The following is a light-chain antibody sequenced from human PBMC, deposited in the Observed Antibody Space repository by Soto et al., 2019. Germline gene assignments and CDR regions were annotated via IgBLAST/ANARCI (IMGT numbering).Light chain of an antibody. CDR3: QSYDSSTRV. CDR1: SGSIASNY. V-gene: IGLV6-57*04. J-gene: IGLJ2*01. CDR2: EDN. Sequence: NFMLTQPHSVSESPGKTVIISCTRSSGSIASNYVQWYQQRPGSAPTTVIYEDNQRPSGVPDWFSGSIDSSSNSASLTISGLKTEDEADYYCQSYDSSTRVFGGGTKLTVL.